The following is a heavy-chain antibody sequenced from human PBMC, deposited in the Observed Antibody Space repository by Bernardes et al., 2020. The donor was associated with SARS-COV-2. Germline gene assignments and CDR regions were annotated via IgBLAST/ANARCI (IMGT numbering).Heavy chain of an antibody. CDR3: ARVAGDYKSSGMDV. V-gene: IGHV1-8*01. J-gene: IGHJ6*02. D-gene: IGHD4-17*01. CDR2: MKSNSDDT. CDR1: GYRFTTYN. Sequence: ASVKVSCKASGYRFTTYNINWVRQAAGQGLEWVAYMKSNSDDTVFAQKFQGRLTLSRNTSTSTVYMELSSLRSDDTAVYYCARVAGDYKSSGMDVWGQGTTVTVSS.